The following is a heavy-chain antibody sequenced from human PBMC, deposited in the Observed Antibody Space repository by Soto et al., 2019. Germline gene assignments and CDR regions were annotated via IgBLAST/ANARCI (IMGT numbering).Heavy chain of an antibody. CDR3: ARGSRSGWYEAYDSSGDEPSGAMDV. D-gene: IGHD3-22*01. V-gene: IGHV3-30-3*01. Sequence: GGSLRLSCAASGFTFSSYAMHWVRQAPGKGLEWVAVISYDGSNKYYADSVKGRFTISRDNSKNTLYLQMNSLRAEDTAVYYCARGSRSGWYEAYDSSGDEPSGAMDVWGQGTTVTVSS. J-gene: IGHJ6*02. CDR2: ISYDGSNK. CDR1: GFTFSSYA.